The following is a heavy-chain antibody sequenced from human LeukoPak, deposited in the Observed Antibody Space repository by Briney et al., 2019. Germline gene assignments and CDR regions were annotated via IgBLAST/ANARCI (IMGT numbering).Heavy chain of an antibody. CDR1: GGSIRSYY. J-gene: IGHJ4*02. CDR3: AGVGIHYYGSGSYYPI. D-gene: IGHD3-10*01. V-gene: IGHV4-59*01. Sequence: SETQSLNCNDSGGSIRSYYWSWIRRPPGKGLEWIGYIYYSGSTNYNPSLKSRVTISVDTSKNQFSLKLSSATAADTAVYYCAGVGIHYYGSGSYYPIWGQGTLVTVSS. CDR2: IYYSGST.